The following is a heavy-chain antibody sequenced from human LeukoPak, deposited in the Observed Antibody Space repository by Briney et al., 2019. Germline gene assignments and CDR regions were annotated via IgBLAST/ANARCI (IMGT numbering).Heavy chain of an antibody. D-gene: IGHD5-18*01. V-gene: IGHV3-23*01. J-gene: IGHJ4*02. Sequence: PGGSLRLSCAASGFTFSSYAMSWVRQAPGKGLEWVSAISSSGGSTYYADSVKGRFTISRDNSKNTLYLQMNSLRAEDTAVYYCAKAGYSYGYFDYWGQGTLVTVSS. CDR1: GFTFSSYA. CDR2: ISSSGGST. CDR3: AKAGYSYGYFDY.